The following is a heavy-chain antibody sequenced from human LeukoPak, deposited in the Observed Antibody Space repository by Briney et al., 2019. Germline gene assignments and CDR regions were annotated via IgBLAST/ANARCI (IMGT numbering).Heavy chain of an antibody. CDR1: GFSFTSYW. CDR3: VRDRDYYAIDY. CDR2: IGKDGSAK. J-gene: IGHJ4*02. V-gene: IGHV3-7*01. D-gene: IGHD3-22*01. Sequence: PGGSLRLSCAASGFSFTSYWMGWVRQAPGKGLDWVANIGKDGSAKNYVDSVKGRFTISRDNAKNSLYLQMSSLRAEDTAVYYCVRDRDYYAIDYWGQGTLVTVSS.